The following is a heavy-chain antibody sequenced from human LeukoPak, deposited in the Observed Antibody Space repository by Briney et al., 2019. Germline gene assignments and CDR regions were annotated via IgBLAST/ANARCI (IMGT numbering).Heavy chain of an antibody. CDR1: SGSDSGRY. D-gene: IGHD1-14*01. J-gene: IGHJ5*02. V-gene: IGHV4-4*09. CDR3: ARQAQDGTDNYFDP. CDR2: IYTSGIT. Sequence: PSETLSLTCTVSSGSDSGRYWSWIRQSPGRGLEWIGNIYTSGITKYNPSLNSRVTISIDTSKNRFSLKVTSMTAADTAIYYCARQAQDGTDNYFDPWGRGILVTVSS.